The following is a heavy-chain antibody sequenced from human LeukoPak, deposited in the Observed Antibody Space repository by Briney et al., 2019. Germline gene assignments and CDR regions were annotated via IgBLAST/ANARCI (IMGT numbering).Heavy chain of an antibody. Sequence: GGSLRLSCAASGFTFSGSAMHWVRQASGKGLEGVGRIRSKVNSYATAYAASVKGRFTISRDDSKNTAYLQMNSLKTEDTAVYYCTSYYDPQDYFYYDMDVWGQGTTVTVSS. V-gene: IGHV3-73*01. J-gene: IGHJ6*02. CDR3: TSYYDPQDYFYYDMDV. CDR1: GFTFSGSA. CDR2: IRSKVNSYAT. D-gene: IGHD3-22*01.